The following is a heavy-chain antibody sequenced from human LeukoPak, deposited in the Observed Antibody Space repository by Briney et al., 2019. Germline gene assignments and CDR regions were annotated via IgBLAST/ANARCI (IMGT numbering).Heavy chain of an antibody. J-gene: IGHJ4*02. Sequence: GPVKVSCKASGYTFTTYGISWVRQTPGQGLEWMGWLSGYNGNTKYAQNFQGRVTVSTDTSTTTVYMELRSLRSDDTAAYYCARDWWYGDYSIGNNWGQGTLVTVSS. CDR2: LSGYNGNT. CDR3: ARDWWYGDYSIGNN. V-gene: IGHV1-18*01. D-gene: IGHD4-17*01. CDR1: GYTFTTYG.